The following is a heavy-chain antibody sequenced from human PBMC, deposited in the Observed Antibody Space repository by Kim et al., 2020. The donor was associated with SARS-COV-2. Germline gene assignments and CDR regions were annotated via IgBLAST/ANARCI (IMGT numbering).Heavy chain of an antibody. Sequence: DGGTTDYAAPVKGRFTISRDDSKNTLYLQMNSLKTEDTAVYYCTTDLGDVWGQGTTVTVSS. V-gene: IGHV3-15*01. CDR3: TTDLGDV. CDR2: DGGTT. J-gene: IGHJ6*02.